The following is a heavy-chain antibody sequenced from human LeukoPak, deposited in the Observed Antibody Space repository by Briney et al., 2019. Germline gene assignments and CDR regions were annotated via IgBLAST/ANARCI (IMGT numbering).Heavy chain of an antibody. CDR2: IYYSGST. CDR3: ARRTGSGNFDY. J-gene: IGHJ4*02. D-gene: IGHD1-26*01. Sequence: SETLSLTCTVSGGSISSSSYYWGWIRQPPGKGLEWIGSIYYSGSTYYNPSLKSRVTISVDTSKNQFSLKLSSVTAADTAVYYCARRTGSGNFDYWGQGTLVTVSS. V-gene: IGHV4-39*01. CDR1: GGSISSSSYY.